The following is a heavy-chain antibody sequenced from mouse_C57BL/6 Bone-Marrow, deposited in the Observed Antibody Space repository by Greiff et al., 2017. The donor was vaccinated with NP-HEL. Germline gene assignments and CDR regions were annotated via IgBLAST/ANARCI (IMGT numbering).Heavy chain of an antibody. CDR2: IYPGGGYT. CDR1: GYTFTNYW. V-gene: IGHV1-63*01. CDR3: ARGGYGSPFAY. J-gene: IGHJ3*01. D-gene: IGHD1-1*01. Sequence: VQGVESGAELVRPGTSVKMSCKASGYTFTNYWIGWAKQRPGHGLEWIGDIYPGGGYTNYNEKFKGKATLTADKSSSTAYMQFSSLTSEDSAIYYCARGGYGSPFAYWGQGTLVTVSA.